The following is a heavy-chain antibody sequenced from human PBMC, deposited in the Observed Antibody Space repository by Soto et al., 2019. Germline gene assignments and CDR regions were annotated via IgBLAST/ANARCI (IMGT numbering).Heavy chain of an antibody. V-gene: IGHV4-4*02. CDR3: ATGGNVAGSYYYYYGMDV. D-gene: IGHD6-19*01. Sequence: PSETLSLTSAVSGGSISSSNWWSWVRQPPGKGLEWIGEIYHIGSTNYNPSLKSRVTISVDKSKNQFSLKLSSVTAADTAVYYCATGGNVAGSYYYYYGMDVWGQGTRVTVSS. CDR2: IYHIGST. CDR1: GGSISSSNW. J-gene: IGHJ6*02.